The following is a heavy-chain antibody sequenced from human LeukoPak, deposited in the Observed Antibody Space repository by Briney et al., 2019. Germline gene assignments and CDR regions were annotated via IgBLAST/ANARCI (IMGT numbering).Heavy chain of an antibody. D-gene: IGHD2-15*01. CDR3: AKEPYCSGGSCYQI. V-gene: IGHV3-33*06. CDR2: IWYDGSNK. Sequence: GGSLRLSCAASGFTFSSYGMHWVRQAPGKGLEGVAVIWYDGSNKYYADSVKGRFTISRDNSKNTLYLQMNSLRAEDTAVYYCAKEPYCSGGSCYQIWGQGTLVTVAS. J-gene: IGHJ4*02. CDR1: GFTFSSYG.